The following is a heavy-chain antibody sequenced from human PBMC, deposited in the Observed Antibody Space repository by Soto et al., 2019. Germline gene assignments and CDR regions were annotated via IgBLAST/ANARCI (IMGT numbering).Heavy chain of an antibody. CDR1: GFNFNVYS. V-gene: IGHV3-21*01. CDR2: ISSSSNYI. CDR3: ARDRGWEVFDS. D-gene: IGHD6-19*01. Sequence: GGSLRLSCAASGFNFNVYSMNWVRQAPGKGLEWISSISSSSNYIHYRDSVRGRFTISRDNAKNSLYLQLDSLRVEDTAVYFCARDRGWEVFDSWGQGTLVTVSS. J-gene: IGHJ5*01.